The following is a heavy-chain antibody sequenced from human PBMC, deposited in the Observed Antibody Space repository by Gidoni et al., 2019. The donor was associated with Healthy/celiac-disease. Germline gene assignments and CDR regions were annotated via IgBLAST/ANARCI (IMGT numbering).Heavy chain of an antibody. D-gene: IGHD3-3*01. CDR1: GGSISSSSYY. Sequence: QLQLQESGPGLVKPSETLSLTCTVSGGSISSSSYYWGWIRQPPGKGLEWIGSIYYSGSTYYNPSLKSRVTISVDTSKNQFSLKLSSVTAADTAVYYCARGRGFLEWLLYNLDYWGQGTLVTVSS. CDR2: IYYSGST. V-gene: IGHV4-39*01. CDR3: ARGRGFLEWLLYNLDY. J-gene: IGHJ4*02.